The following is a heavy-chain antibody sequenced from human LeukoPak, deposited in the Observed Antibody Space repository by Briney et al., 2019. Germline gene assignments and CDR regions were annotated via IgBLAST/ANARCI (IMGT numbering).Heavy chain of an antibody. CDR1: GDTFTDTY. CDR2: IYHDGSDT. V-gene: IGHV5-51*01. CDR3: ARFLHGNSLDY. J-gene: IGHJ4*02. D-gene: IGHD1-7*01. Sequence: GESLKISCKGSGDTFTDTYIAWVRQMAGKGLAWVGIIYHDGSDTRYSPSFQGQVTISVHHSISTAYLQWTSLKTSDTAMYYCARFLHGNSLDYWGQGTLVTVSS.